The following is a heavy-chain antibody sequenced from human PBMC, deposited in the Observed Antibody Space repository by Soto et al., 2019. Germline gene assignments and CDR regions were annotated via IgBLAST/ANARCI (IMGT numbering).Heavy chain of an antibody. J-gene: IGHJ4*02. Sequence: ASVKVSWEASGYGFTRYGSSWVRQATGQGLEWIGWISAYNGNTNYAQKLQGRVTMTTDTSTSTAYMELRSLRSDDTAVYYCARDLRAGYSYGSDYWGQGSLVTVSS. D-gene: IGHD5-18*01. CDR3: ARDLRAGYSYGSDY. CDR1: GYGFTRYG. V-gene: IGHV1-18*01. CDR2: ISAYNGNT.